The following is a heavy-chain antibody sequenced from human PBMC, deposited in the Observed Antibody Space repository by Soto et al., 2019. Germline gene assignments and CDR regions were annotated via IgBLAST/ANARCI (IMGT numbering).Heavy chain of an antibody. J-gene: IGHJ6*02. CDR2: INGYKGNT. D-gene: IGHD3-3*01. CDR1: GYSFTSYA. V-gene: IGHV1-18*01. Sequence: GASVKVSCKASGYSFTSYAISWVRQAPGQGLEWMGWINGYKGNTNYAQKLQDRVTLTTDTSTSTAYMELRSLRSDDTAVYYCARPDFGSVSGYYYYGMDVWGQGTTVTVSS. CDR3: ARPDFGSVSGYYYYGMDV.